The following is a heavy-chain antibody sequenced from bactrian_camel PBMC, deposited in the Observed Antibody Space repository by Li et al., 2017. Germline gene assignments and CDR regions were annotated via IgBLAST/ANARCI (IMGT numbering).Heavy chain of an antibody. CDR2: IDSGGDST. CDR3: ATGLGASDYEYNY. Sequence: VQLVESGGGLVQPGGSLRLSCAASGFTFSSCHMTWVRQAPGKALEWVSGIDSGGDSTYYAASVKGRFTSSGDNAKNTLYLQMNALQPEDTAVYYCATGLGASDYEYNYWGRGTQVTVS. D-gene: IGHD4*01. V-gene: IGHV3S40*01. J-gene: IGHJ4*01. CDR1: GFTFSSCH.